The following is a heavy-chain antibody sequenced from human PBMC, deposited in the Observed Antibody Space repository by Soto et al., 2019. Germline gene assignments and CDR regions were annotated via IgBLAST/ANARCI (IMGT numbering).Heavy chain of an antibody. D-gene: IGHD1-26*01. Sequence: QVQLMQSGAEVKKPGASVRVSCKAAGYTFTDYYIHWVRQAPGQGLEWVGWIRPNSGNTNYSQQFQGRVTMTRDTSISTAYMDLSRLTSDDTAVYYCGRGVSGTFGGNWVDPWGQGTLVTVSS. CDR3: GRGVSGTFGGNWVDP. J-gene: IGHJ5*02. CDR1: GYTFTDYY. V-gene: IGHV1-2*02. CDR2: IRPNSGNT.